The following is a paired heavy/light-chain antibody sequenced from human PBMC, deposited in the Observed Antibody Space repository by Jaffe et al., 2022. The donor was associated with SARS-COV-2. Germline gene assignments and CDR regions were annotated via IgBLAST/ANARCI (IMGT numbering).Heavy chain of an antibody. CDR1: GFIFIDCA. J-gene: IGHJ5*02. CDR2: ISGTGVST. V-gene: IGHV3-23*01. D-gene: IGHD6-13*01. CDR3: AKVPAGMYNWFDP. Sequence: EVQLLESGGNLIKPGGSLRLSCATSGFIFIDCAMSWVRQAPGKGLEWVSSISGTGVSTYYSDSVKGRFTISRDNSKNTLFLQMNSLRADDTAVYYCAKVPAGMYNWFDPWGQGTLVTVSS.
Light chain of an antibody. CDR2: DAS. Sequence: DIVLTQSPATLSLSPGERATLSCRASQSVSSYLAWYQQKPGQAPRLLIYDASNRATGIPARFSGSGSGTDFTLTISSLEPEDFAVYYCQQRRDWPLTFGGGTKVEIK. V-gene: IGKV3-11*01. J-gene: IGKJ4*01. CDR1: QSVSSY. CDR3: QQRRDWPLT.